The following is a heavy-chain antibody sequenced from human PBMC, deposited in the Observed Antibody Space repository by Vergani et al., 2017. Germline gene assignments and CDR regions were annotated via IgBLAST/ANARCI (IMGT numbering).Heavy chain of an antibody. Sequence: QVQLQESGPGLVKPSQTLSLTCTVSGGSISSGGYYWSWIRQHPGKGLEWIGYIYYSGSTYYNPSLKSRVTISVDTSKNQFSLKLSSVTAADTAVYYCARGDGWLQWEGPAKFDYGGQGTLVTVSS. V-gene: IGHV4-31*03. J-gene: IGHJ4*02. CDR1: GGSISSGGYY. D-gene: IGHD5-24*01. CDR2: IYYSGST. CDR3: ARGDGWLQWEGPAKFDY.